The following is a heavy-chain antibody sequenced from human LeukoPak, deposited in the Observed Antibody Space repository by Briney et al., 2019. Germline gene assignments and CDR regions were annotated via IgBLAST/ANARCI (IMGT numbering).Heavy chain of an antibody. V-gene: IGHV4-4*07. CDR1: GGSISSYY. CDR2: IYTSGST. D-gene: IGHD3-22*01. J-gene: IGHJ4*02. Sequence: SETLSLTCTVSGGSISSYYWSWIRQPAGKGLEWIGRIYTSGSTNYYPSLKSRVTMSVDMSKNQFSLKLSSVTAADTAVYYCARDTYYYDSSGLTTIDYWGQGTLVTVSS. CDR3: ARDTYYYDSSGLTTIDY.